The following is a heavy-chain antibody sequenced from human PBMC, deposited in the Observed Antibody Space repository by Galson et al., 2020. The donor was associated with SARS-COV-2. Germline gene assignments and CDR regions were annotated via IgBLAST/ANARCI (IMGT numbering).Heavy chain of an antibody. CDR3: ARQSSKRYTYMQYGMDV. CDR1: GFSFSTYD. V-gene: IGHV3-30-3*01. CDR2: ISYDGVNK. Sequence: TGGSLRLSCAGSGFSFSTYDIHWVRQAPGEGLEWVALISYDGVNKHYADSVKGRFTVSRDNSKSTQYLQMNSLRAEDTAIYYCARQSSKRYTYMQYGMDVWGQGTTVTVSS. J-gene: IGHJ6*02. D-gene: IGHD5-18*01.